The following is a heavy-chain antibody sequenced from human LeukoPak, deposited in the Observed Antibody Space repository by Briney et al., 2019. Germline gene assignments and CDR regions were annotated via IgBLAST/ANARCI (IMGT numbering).Heavy chain of an antibody. D-gene: IGHD2-21*01. CDR3: ARSLHISAPFDV. CDR2: IYYSGST. V-gene: IGHV4-39*01. CDR1: GGSFSGYY. J-gene: IGHJ4*02. Sequence: SETLSLTCAVYGGSFSGYYWGWIRQPPGKGLEWIGSIYYSGSTYYNPSLKSRVTISVDTSKNQFSLRLSSVTAADTALYYCARSLHISAPFDVWGQGTLVTVSS.